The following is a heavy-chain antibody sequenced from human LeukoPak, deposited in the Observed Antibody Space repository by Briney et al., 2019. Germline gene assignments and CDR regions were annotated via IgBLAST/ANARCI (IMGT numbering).Heavy chain of an antibody. J-gene: IGHJ3*02. CDR3: ARDKAHYDSSGYDAFDI. D-gene: IGHD3-22*01. CDR2: IYYSGST. V-gene: IGHV4-59*01. CDR1: GGSISSYY. Sequence: SETLSLTCTVSGGSISSYYWSWIRQPPGRGLEWIGYIYYSGSTNYNPSLKSRVTISEDTSKNQFSLKLSSVTAADTAVYYCARDKAHYDSSGYDAFDIWGQGTMVTVSS.